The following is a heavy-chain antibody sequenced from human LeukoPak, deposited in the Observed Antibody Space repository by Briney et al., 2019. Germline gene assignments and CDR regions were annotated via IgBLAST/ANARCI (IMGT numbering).Heavy chain of an antibody. CDR1: GGTFSSYA. D-gene: IGHD3-3*01. Sequence: SVKVSCKASGGTFSSYAISWVRQAPGQGLEWMGRIIPIFGTANYAQKFQGRVTITTDESTSTAYMELSSLRSEDTAVYYCARGSFGAATPPYFDYWGQGTLVTVSS. CDR2: IIPIFGTA. CDR3: ARGSFGAATPPYFDY. J-gene: IGHJ4*02. V-gene: IGHV1-69*05.